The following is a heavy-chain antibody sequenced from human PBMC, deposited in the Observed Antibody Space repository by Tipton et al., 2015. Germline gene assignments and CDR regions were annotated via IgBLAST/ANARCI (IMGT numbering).Heavy chain of an antibody. D-gene: IGHD2-8*01. CDR1: SDSINKYY. Sequence: TLSLTCTVSSDSINKYYWSWIRQPPGKGLEWIGYIFYDGSTNYNPSLKSRLTISVDTSKNQFSLRLSSVTAADTAVYFCARTDALGHFDYWGLGTLVTVSS. CDR3: ARTDALGHFDY. J-gene: IGHJ4*02. CDR2: IFYDGST. V-gene: IGHV4-59*01.